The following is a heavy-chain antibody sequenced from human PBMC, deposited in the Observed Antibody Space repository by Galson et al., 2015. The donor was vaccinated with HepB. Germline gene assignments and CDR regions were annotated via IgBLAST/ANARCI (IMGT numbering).Heavy chain of an antibody. J-gene: IGHJ6*02. CDR2: ISTYNGDT. D-gene: IGHD4-17*01. CDR3: ARDYGDYQSYYYYYSMDV. V-gene: IGHV1-18*01. Sequence: SVKVSCKASGYTFTNYGINWVRQAPGQGLEWMGWISTYNGDTSYAQKLQGRVTMTTDTSTTTAYLDLRSLRSDDTAVYYCARDYGDYQSYYYYYSMDVWGQGTTVTVSS. CDR1: GYTFTNYG.